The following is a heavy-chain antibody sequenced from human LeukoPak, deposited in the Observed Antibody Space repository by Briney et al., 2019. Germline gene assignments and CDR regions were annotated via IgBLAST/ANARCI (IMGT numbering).Heavy chain of an antibody. J-gene: IGHJ4*02. Sequence: XXQPPGXXXXXIGYLFYSGSTNYNPSLKSRVTISVDTSKDQFSLKLNSVTAADTAVYYCARVRTGGYYIDYWGQGTLVTVSS. CDR2: LFYSGST. V-gene: IGHV4-59*01. CDR3: ARVRTGGYYIDY. D-gene: IGHD3/OR15-3a*01.